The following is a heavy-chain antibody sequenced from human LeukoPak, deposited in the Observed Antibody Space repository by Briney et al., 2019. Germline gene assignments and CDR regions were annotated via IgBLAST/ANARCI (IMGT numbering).Heavy chain of an antibody. CDR2: IYNGVNT. CDR3: ARVSGYRFDY. CDR1: GGSISNYY. Sequence: PSETLSLTCTVSGGSISNYYWSWIRQPPGKGLEWIGYIYNGVNTNYNPSLKSQLTISVDTSRNQFSLKLSSVTAADTAVYYCARVSGYRFDYWGQGTLVTVSS. J-gene: IGHJ4*02. V-gene: IGHV4-59*01. D-gene: IGHD3-22*01.